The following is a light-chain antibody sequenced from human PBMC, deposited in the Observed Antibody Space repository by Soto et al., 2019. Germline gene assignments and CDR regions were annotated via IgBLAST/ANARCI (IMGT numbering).Light chain of an antibody. Sequence: IRMTQSPSSFSASTGDRVTITCRASQGISSYLAWYQQKPGKAPKLLIYDASSLESGVPSRFSGSGSGTEFTLTISSLQPDDFATYYCQQYSSYWTFAQGTKVDIK. V-gene: IGKV1-8*01. CDR1: QGISSY. CDR3: QQYSSYWT. CDR2: DAS. J-gene: IGKJ1*01.